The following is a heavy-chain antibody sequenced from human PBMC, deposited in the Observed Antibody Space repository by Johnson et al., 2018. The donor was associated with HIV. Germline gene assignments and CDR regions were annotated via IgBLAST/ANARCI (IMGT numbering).Heavy chain of an antibody. CDR2: IYSGGST. J-gene: IGHJ3*02. Sequence: VQLVESGGGLIQPGGSLRLSCAASAFTLSDPYMDWVRQAPGKGLEWVSLIYSGGSTYYADPVKGRFTISRDNSKNTLYLQMNSLRAEDTAMYYCARDFAYRLWSDYSHFDIWCQGTMVTFSS. V-gene: IGHV3-66*01. CDR3: ARDFAYRLWSDYSHFDI. CDR1: AFTLSDPY. D-gene: IGHD3-3*01.